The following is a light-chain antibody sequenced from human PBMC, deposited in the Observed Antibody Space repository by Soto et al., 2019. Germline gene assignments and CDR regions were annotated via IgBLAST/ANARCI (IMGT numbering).Light chain of an antibody. Sequence: DIQVTQKKSSLSASVGDRVTITCRASQSIDNYLSWYQQIPGKAPKLLIYAASNLQRGVPSRFSGSGSGTEFTLTISNLQPDDFAVYYCQQCFSLPPTFGHGGNVAIK. CDR3: QQCFSLPPT. J-gene: IGKJ1*01. CDR2: AAS. V-gene: IGKV1-39*01. CDR1: QSIDNY.